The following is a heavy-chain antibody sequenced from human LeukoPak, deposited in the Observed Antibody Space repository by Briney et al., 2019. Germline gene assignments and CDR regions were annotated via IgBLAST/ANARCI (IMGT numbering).Heavy chain of an antibody. V-gene: IGHV3-74*01. CDR2: INSDGSST. CDR3: ARDYPDYYYDSSGYYDHDY. J-gene: IGHJ4*02. Sequence: GGSLRLSCAASGFTFSSYWMHWVRQAPGKGLVWVSRINSDGSSTSYADSVKGRFTISRDNAKNTLYLQMNSLRAEDTAVYYCARDYPDYYYDSSGYYDHDYWGQGTLVTVSS. CDR1: GFTFSSYW. D-gene: IGHD3-22*01.